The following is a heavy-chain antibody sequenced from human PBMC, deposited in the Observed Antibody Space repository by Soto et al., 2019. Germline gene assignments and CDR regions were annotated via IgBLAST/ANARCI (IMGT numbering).Heavy chain of an antibody. CDR3: ARNYYDSSGYYLGDGFDP. CDR2: ISSSSSYI. J-gene: IGHJ5*02. V-gene: IGHV3-21*01. CDR1: GFTFSSYS. D-gene: IGHD3-22*01. Sequence: EVQLVESGGGLVKPGGSLRLSCAASGFTFSSYSMNWVRQAPGKGLEWVSSISSSSSYIYYADSVKGRFTISRDNAKNSLYLQMNILRAEDTAVYYCARNYYDSSGYYLGDGFDPWGQGTLVTVSS.